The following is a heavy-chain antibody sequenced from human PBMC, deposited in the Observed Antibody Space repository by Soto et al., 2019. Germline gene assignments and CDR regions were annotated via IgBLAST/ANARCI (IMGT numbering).Heavy chain of an antibody. CDR2: IYYSGST. CDR3: ARDNGRENYYDSSGYWYYFDY. V-gene: IGHV4-59*01. D-gene: IGHD3-22*01. J-gene: IGHJ4*02. Sequence: SETLCLTCTVSGGSISSYYWSWIRQPPGKGLEWIGYIYYSGSTNYNPSLKSRVTISVDTSKNQFSLKLSSVTAADTAVYYCARDNGRENYYDSSGYWYYFDYWGPGTLVTVSS. CDR1: GGSISSYY.